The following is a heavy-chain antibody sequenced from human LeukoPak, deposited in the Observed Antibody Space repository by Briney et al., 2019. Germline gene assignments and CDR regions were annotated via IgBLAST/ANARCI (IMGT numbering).Heavy chain of an antibody. CDR2: ISSTSTYI. Sequence: GGSLRLSCAASGFSFSSYTMSWVRQAPGKGLEWVSGISSTSTYIYHADSMEGRFTISRDNAKNSLYLQMTSLRAEDTAVYFCARRFGAYVDANMGYVGRFDSWGQGTLVNVSS. J-gene: IGHJ4*02. V-gene: IGHV3-21*01. CDR1: GFSFSSYT. CDR3: ARRFGAYVDANMGYVGRFDS. D-gene: IGHD5-18*01.